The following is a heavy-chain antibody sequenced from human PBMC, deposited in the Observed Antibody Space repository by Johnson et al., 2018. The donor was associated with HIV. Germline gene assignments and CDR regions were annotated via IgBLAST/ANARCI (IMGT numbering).Heavy chain of an antibody. CDR1: GFTFSSYW. Sequence: VQLVESGGGLVQPGGSLRLSCAASGFTFSSYWMHWVRQAPGKGLVWVSVIYSGGSTYYADSVKGRFTISRDNSKNTLYLQMNSLRAEDTAVYYCALISAADGSDDAFDIWGQGTMVTVSS. J-gene: IGHJ3*02. CDR2: IYSGGST. CDR3: ALISAADGSDDAFDI. V-gene: IGHV3-66*01. D-gene: IGHD6-25*01.